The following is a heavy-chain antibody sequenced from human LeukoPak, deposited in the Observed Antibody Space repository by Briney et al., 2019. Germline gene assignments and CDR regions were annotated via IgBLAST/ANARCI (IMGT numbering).Heavy chain of an antibody. CDR1: GGTFSSYA. V-gene: IGHV1-69*05. Sequence: GASVKVSCKASGGTFSSYAISWVRQAPGQGLEWMGGIIPIFGTANYAQKFQGRVTITTDESTSTAYMELSSLRSEDTAVYYCARDRSPPPIWSGAYNWFDPWGQGTLVTVSS. CDR3: ARDRSPPPIWSGAYNWFDP. CDR2: IIPIFGTA. J-gene: IGHJ5*02. D-gene: IGHD3-3*01.